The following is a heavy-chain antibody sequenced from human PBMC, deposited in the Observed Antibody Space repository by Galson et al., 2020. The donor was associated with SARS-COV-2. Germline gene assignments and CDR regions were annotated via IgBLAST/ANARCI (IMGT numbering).Heavy chain of an antibody. V-gene: IGHV3-11*01. Sequence: GESLKISCAASGFRFSDFYMYWVRQAPGKGLEWIAHISDSGTTTYYAESAQGRFTISRDNAKNSLYLQMNSLRADDTAVYYCARHYGLDKNYYYYYGMDVWGQGTTVTVSS. CDR1: GFRFSDFY. CDR3: ARHYGLDKNYYYYYGMDV. J-gene: IGHJ6*02. D-gene: IGHD2-2*03. CDR2: ISDSGTTT.